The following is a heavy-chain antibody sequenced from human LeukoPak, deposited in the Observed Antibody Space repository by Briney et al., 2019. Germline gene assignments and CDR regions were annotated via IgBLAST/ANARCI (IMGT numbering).Heavy chain of an antibody. CDR2: FYASGST. J-gene: IGHJ4*02. CDR1: GFSVSSNY. V-gene: IGHV3-66*01. Sequence: GGSLRLSCEASGFSVSSNYMSWVRQAPGKGLEWVSVFYASGSTYYTDSVKGRFTISRDISKNSLHLQMNSLRPEDTAVYYCAAKGNGYTGIYVFAHWGQGTLVTVSS. D-gene: IGHD5-12*01. CDR3: AAKGNGYTGIYVFAH.